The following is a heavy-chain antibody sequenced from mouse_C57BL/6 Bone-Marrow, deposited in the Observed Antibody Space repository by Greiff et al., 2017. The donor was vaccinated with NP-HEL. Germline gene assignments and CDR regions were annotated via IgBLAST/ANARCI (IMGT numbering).Heavy chain of an antibody. CDR1: EYEFPSHD. CDR3: ASLNYGAMDY. D-gene: IGHD1-2*01. V-gene: IGHV5-2*01. Sequence: DVMLVESGGGLVQPGESLKLSCESNEYEFPSHDMYWVRKTPEKRLELVAAINSDGGSTYSPAKRERRFIISRDNTKKTLYLQMSSLRSEDTALYYCASLNYGAMDYWGQRTSVTVSS. J-gene: IGHJ4*01. CDR2: INSDGGST.